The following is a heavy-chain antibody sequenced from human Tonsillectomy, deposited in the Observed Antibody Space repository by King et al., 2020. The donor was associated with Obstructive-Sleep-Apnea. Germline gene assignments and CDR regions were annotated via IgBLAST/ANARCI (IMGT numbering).Heavy chain of an antibody. V-gene: IGHV4-59*08. CDR2: IYYGGST. CDR1: GGSISSYY. D-gene: IGHD5-12*01. J-gene: IGHJ4*02. Sequence: VQLQESGPRLVKPSETLSLTYTVSGGSISSYYWSWIRQPPGKGLEWIGSIYYGGSTNDNPSLKSRVTISVDTSQNQFSLKLSSVTAADSAVYYCARRTWATIFDYWGQGTLVTVSS. CDR3: ARRTWATIFDY.